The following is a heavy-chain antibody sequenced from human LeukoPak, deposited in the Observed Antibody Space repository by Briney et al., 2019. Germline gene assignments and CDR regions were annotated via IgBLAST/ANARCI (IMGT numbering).Heavy chain of an antibody. Sequence: PGGSLRLSCAASGFTFSTYWMHWVRQAPGKGLVWVSRINSDGSGTSYADSVKGRFTISRDNANHTLYLQMNSLRAEDTAVYYCSRSLADYFDSSGYFAYWGQGTLVTVSS. CDR2: INSDGSGT. V-gene: IGHV3-74*01. CDR1: GFTFSTYW. J-gene: IGHJ4*02. D-gene: IGHD3-22*01. CDR3: SRSLADYFDSSGYFAY.